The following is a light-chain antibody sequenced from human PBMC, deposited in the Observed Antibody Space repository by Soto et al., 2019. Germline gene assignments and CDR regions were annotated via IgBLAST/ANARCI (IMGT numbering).Light chain of an antibody. CDR3: QKYQSASWT. CDR2: GAS. V-gene: IGKV1-27*01. J-gene: IGKJ1*01. Sequence: GDRVTITCRASQGISDYLAWYQQKPGKVPKLLIYGASTLQSGVPSRFSGSGSATDFTLSISSLQPEDVASYYCQKYQSASWTFGQGTKVEIK. CDR1: QGISDY.